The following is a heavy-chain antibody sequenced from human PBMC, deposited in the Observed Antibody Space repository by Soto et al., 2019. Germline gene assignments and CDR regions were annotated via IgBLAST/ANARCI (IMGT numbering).Heavy chain of an antibody. Sequence: QVQLQQWGAGLLKPSETLSLTCAVYGGSFSGYYWSWIRQPPGKGLEWIGEINHSGSNNYNPSLKSRVTISVDTSKNQFSLKLSSVTAADTAVYYCARGYHRLRYLGYGMDVWGQGTTVTISS. J-gene: IGHJ6*02. CDR2: INHSGSN. CDR3: ARGYHRLRYLGYGMDV. D-gene: IGHD3-9*01. V-gene: IGHV4-34*01. CDR1: GGSFSGYY.